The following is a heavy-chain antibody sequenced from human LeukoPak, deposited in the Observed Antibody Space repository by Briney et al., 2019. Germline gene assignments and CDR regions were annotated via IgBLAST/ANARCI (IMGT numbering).Heavy chain of an antibody. CDR3: ARGIAAAGYYYYYMDV. CDR2: MNHNSGNT. CDR1: GHTFTIYD. Sequence: ASVSVSYKSSGHTFTIYDIKWVRQATGQGLEGMGWMNHNSGNTGYAQKFQGRVTMTRNTSISTAYMELSSLRSEDTAVYYCARGIAAAGYYYYYMDVWGKGTTVTISS. J-gene: IGHJ6*03. V-gene: IGHV1-8*01. D-gene: IGHD6-13*01.